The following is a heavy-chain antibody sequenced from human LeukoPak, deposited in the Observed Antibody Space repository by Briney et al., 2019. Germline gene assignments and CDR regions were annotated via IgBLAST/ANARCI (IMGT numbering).Heavy chain of an antibody. CDR3: ARDLGVYAGRPLDF. J-gene: IGHJ4*02. Sequence: GASVKVSCKASGYTFTGYSIHWVRQAPGQGLEWMGCLNPYDGGTDYAQKFRDRVYMTRDTTTSTVYMELSRLRSDDTAVYHCARDLGVYAGRPLDFWGQGTLITVSS. V-gene: IGHV1-2*02. D-gene: IGHD5/OR15-5a*01. CDR2: LNPYDGGT. CDR1: GYTFTGYS.